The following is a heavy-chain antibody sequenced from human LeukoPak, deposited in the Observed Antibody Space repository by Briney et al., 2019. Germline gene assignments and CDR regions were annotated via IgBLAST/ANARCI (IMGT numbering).Heavy chain of an antibody. CDR2: ISGSVGST. J-gene: IGHJ4*02. Sequence: GGSLRLSCAASGFTFSSYDMSWVRQAPGKGLEWVSVISGSVGSTYYADSVKGRFTISRDNSKNTLYLQINSLRAEDTAVYYCAKVSYLGPGLFDRYSGYDFPLDYWGQGTLVTVSS. V-gene: IGHV3-23*01. CDR1: GFTFSSYD. CDR3: AKVSYLGPGLFDRYSGYDFPLDY. D-gene: IGHD5-12*01.